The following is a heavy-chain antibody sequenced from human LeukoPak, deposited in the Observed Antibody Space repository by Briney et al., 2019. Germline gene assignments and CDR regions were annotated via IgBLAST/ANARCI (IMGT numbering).Heavy chain of an antibody. V-gene: IGHV3-11*01. D-gene: IGHD3-10*01. CDR1: GFTFSDYY. CDR2: MSGSGILI. Sequence: GGSLKLSCTASGFTFSDYYMGWIRQAPGKGLEWLSYMSGSGILIHCADSVKGRFTISRDNAKRSLYLQMNSLRVEDTAVYYCARERPKTGGGFDYWGQGTLVTVSS. CDR3: ARERPKTGGGFDY. J-gene: IGHJ4*02.